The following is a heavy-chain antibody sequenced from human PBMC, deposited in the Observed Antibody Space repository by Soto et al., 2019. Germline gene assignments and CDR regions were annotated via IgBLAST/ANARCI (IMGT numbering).Heavy chain of an antibody. Sequence: ASVKVSCKASGYTFTSYGISWVRQAPGQGLEWMGWIRTSNSNTNYAKNLQGRVTMTTGTSTSTAYMELRSLRSDDTAVYYCARGAFGEVSFDYWGQGTQVTVSS. CDR3: ARGAFGEVSFDY. J-gene: IGHJ4*02. V-gene: IGHV1-18*01. CDR1: GYTFTSYG. CDR2: IRTSNSNT. D-gene: IGHD3-10*01.